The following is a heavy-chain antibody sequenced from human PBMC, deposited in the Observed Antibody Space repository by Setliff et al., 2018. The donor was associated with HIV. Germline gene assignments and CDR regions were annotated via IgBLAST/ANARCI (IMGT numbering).Heavy chain of an antibody. CDR3: ARVDPYTSPRGFDS. J-gene: IGHJ4*02. V-gene: IGHV4-34*01. CDR1: GASFSGYY. Sequence: ETLSLTCAVYGASFSGYYCNWIRQTPGKGLEWIGDINHSGSANYNPSLRGRVTIAIDTSKNQFSLKVTSVTAADAAVYYCARVDPYTSPRGFDSLGQGTQVTVSS. D-gene: IGHD6-19*01. CDR2: INHSGSA.